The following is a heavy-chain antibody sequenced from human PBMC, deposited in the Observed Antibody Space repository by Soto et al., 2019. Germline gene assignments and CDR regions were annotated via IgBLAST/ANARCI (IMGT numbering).Heavy chain of an antibody. D-gene: IGHD4-17*01. CDR2: ISWNSGSI. J-gene: IGHJ4*02. V-gene: IGHV3-9*01. Sequence: EVQLVESGGGLVQPGRSLRLSCAASGFTFDDYAMHWVRQAPGKGLEWVSGISWNSGSIGYADSVKGRFTISRDNVKNSLYLQMNSLRAEDTALYYRAKDMESYGGYAPGLDHWGQGTLVTVSS. CDR1: GFTFDDYA. CDR3: AKDMESYGGYAPGLDH.